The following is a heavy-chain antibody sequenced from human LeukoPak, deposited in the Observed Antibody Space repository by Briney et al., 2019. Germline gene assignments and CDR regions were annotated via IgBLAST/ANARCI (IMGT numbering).Heavy chain of an antibody. Sequence: SETLSLTCAVYGGSFSGYYWSWIRQPPGKGLEWIGEINHSGSTNYNPSLKSRVTISVDTSKNQFSLKLSSVTAADTAVYYCASLPTHSDSSGYNYWGQGTLVTVSS. CDR1: GGSFSGYY. CDR2: INHSGST. V-gene: IGHV4-34*01. D-gene: IGHD3-22*01. J-gene: IGHJ4*02. CDR3: ASLPTHSDSSGYNY.